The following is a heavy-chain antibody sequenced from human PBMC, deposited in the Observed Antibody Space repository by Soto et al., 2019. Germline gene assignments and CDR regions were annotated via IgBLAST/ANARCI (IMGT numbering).Heavy chain of an antibody. D-gene: IGHD3-3*01. J-gene: IGHJ5*02. CDR1: GGTFSSYA. V-gene: IGHV1-69*06. CDR2: IIPIFGTA. Sequence: QVQLVQSGAEVKKPGSSVKVSCKASGGTFSSYAISWVRQAPGQGLEWMGGIIPIFGTANYAQKFQGRVTITADKSTSTAYMGLSSLRSEDTAVYYGARVRYDFWSGRSYNWFDPWGQGTLVTVSS. CDR3: ARVRYDFWSGRSYNWFDP.